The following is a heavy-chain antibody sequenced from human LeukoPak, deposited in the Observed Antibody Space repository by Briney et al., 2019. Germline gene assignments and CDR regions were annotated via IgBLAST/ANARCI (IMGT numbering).Heavy chain of an antibody. CDR3: ARVAVPAAISSYNWFDP. CDR2: IYYTGST. V-gene: IGHV4-39*07. D-gene: IGHD2-2*02. CDR1: GASISGGTYY. J-gene: IGHJ5*02. Sequence: SETLSLTCSVSGASISGGTYYWGWIPQPQGKELEWIGSIYYTGSTYDNPSLKSRVTRSVDTSKNQFSLKLSSVTAADTAVYYCARVAVPAAISSYNWFDPWGQGTLVTVSS.